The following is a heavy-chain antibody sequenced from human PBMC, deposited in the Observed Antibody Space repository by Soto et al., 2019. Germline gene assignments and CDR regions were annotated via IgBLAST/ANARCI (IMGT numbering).Heavy chain of an antibody. J-gene: IGHJ4*02. V-gene: IGHV3-64D*06. Sequence: PGGSLRLSCAASGFTFSSYAMHWVRQAPGKGLEYVSSISSDGRSTYYADSVKGRFTISRDNSKNTLSLQMGSLRPEDTAVYFCVKDRYIDFWGQGTLVTVSS. CDR2: ISSDGRST. CDR1: GFTFSSYA. CDR3: VKDRYIDF.